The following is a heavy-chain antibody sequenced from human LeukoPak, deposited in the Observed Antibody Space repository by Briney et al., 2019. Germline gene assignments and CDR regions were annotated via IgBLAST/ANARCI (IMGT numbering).Heavy chain of an antibody. CDR3: ASPGNHYHYMDV. D-gene: IGHD1-14*01. Sequence: SETLSLTCTVSSGSIGSYYWNWIRQPPGKGLEWIGDIYYSGSTKYNPSLKSRVSISVDTSKNQFSLKLNSVTAADTAVYYCASPGNHYHYMDVWGKGTTVTVSS. CDR1: SGSIGSYY. J-gene: IGHJ6*03. CDR2: IYYSGST. V-gene: IGHV4-59*12.